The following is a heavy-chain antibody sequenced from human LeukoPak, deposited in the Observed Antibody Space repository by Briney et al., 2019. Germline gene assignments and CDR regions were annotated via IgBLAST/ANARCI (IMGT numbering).Heavy chain of an antibody. CDR3: ASPRYCSGGTCYGWAY. J-gene: IGHJ4*02. Sequence: GGSLRFSCVASGFTFRTYSMNWVRQAPGKGMEWVSSISSNSSYIYYAPSLKGRFTISRDNARNSVFLQMNNLRVDDTAVYYCASPRYCSGGTCYGWAYWGQGTLVTVSS. CDR2: ISSNSSYI. CDR1: GFTFRTYS. D-gene: IGHD2-15*01. V-gene: IGHV3-21*01.